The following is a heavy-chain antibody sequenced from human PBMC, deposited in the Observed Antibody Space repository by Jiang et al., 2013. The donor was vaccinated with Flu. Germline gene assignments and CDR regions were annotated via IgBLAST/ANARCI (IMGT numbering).Heavy chain of an antibody. CDR2: ISSSSSYI. Sequence: RLSCAASGFTFSSYSMNWVRQAPGKGLEWVSSISSSSSYIYYADSVKGRFTISRDNAKNSLYLQMNSLRAEDTAVYYCAREYSSSWPFDYWGQGTLVTVSS. CDR1: GFTFSSYS. CDR3: AREYSSSWPFDY. V-gene: IGHV3-21*01. J-gene: IGHJ4*02. D-gene: IGHD6-13*01.